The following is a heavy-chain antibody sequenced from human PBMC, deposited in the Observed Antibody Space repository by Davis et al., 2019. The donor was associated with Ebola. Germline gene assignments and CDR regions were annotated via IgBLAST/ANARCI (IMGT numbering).Heavy chain of an antibody. CDR2: IWYDGSNK. D-gene: IGHD2-2*01. Sequence: GGSLRLSCAASGFSFNEVWMHWVRQAPGKGLEWVAVIWYDGSNKYYADSVKGRFTISRDNSKNTLYLQMNSLRAEDTAVYYCARGVPAAIYEFGGFDYWGQGTLVTVSS. V-gene: IGHV3-33*08. CDR1: GFSFNEVW. CDR3: ARGVPAAIYEFGGFDY. J-gene: IGHJ4*02.